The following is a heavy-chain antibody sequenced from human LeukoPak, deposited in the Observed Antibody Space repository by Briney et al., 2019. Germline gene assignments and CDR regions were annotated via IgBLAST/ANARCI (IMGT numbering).Heavy chain of an antibody. V-gene: IGHV4-59*11. CDR2: LYNSGST. CDR3: ARTQWARSLPYYFDY. Sequence: SETLSLTCTVSGDSISSHYWSWIRQPPGKGLEWIGYLYNSGSTNYNPSLKSRVTISVDTFKNQFSLKLTSVTAADTAVYYCARTQWARSLPYYFDYWGQGNLVTVSS. CDR1: GDSISSHY. D-gene: IGHD1-26*01. J-gene: IGHJ4*02.